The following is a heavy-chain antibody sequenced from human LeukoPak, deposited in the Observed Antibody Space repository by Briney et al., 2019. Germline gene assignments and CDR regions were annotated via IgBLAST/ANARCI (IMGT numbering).Heavy chain of an antibody. J-gene: IGHJ4*02. V-gene: IGHV4-59*08. CDR2: ISDIGSI. D-gene: IGHD2/OR15-2a*01. CDR3: AGHHPRNTVDF. CDR1: GGSISSYD. Sequence: WGTLSLTCAVSGGSISSYDWSWIRQPPGKGLEWIAYISDIGSINYNPPLKSRVTLSLDTSKNQSSLKLSSVTAADTAVYYCAGHHPRNTVDFWGQGTLVTVSS.